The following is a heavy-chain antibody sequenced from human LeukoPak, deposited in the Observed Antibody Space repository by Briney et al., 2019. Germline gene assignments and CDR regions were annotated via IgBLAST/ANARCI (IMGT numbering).Heavy chain of an antibody. CDR1: GFTFSSYA. V-gene: IGHV3-74*01. CDR3: ARGSSWYRKDPDAFDI. Sequence: PGGSLRLSCAASGFTFSSYAMSWVRQAPGKGLVWVSRINSDGSSTSYADSVKGRFTISRDNAKNTLYLQMNSLRAEDTAVYYCARGSSWYRKDPDAFDIWGQGTMVTVSS. CDR2: INSDGSST. D-gene: IGHD6-13*01. J-gene: IGHJ3*02.